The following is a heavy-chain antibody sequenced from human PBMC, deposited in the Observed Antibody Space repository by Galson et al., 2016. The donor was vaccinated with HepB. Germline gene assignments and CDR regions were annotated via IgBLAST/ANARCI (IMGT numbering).Heavy chain of an antibody. Sequence: SLRLSCAASGFTFINYEMNWVRQAPGKGLEWISYISNRGSTIYYADSVKGRFTISRDNAKNSLSLQMNSLRAEDTAVYYCAREDYNSNDSGAFDIWGQGTMVTVSS. CDR1: GFTFINYE. J-gene: IGHJ3*02. V-gene: IGHV3-48*03. CDR2: ISNRGSTI. D-gene: IGHD1-1*01. CDR3: AREDYNSNDSGAFDI.